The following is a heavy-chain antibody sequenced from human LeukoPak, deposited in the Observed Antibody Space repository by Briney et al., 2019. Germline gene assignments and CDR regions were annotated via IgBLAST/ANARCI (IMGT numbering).Heavy chain of an antibody. Sequence: SETLSLTCAVYGGSFSGYYWSWIRQPPGKGLEWIGEINHSGSTNYNPSLKSRVTISVDTSKNQFSLKLSSVTAADTAGYYCARRRGSSWPFYYYCGMDVWGQGTTVTVSS. D-gene: IGHD6-13*01. CDR3: ARRRGSSWPFYYYCGMDV. J-gene: IGHJ6*02. CDR2: INHSGST. V-gene: IGHV4-34*01. CDR1: GGSFSGYY.